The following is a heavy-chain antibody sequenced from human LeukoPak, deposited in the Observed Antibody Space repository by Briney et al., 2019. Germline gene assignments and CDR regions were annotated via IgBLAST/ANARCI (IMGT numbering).Heavy chain of an antibody. CDR3: ARRPREVPAATDY. CDR1: GFTFSSYG. D-gene: IGHD2-2*01. J-gene: IGHJ4*02. V-gene: IGHV3-33*01. Sequence: GRSLRLSCAASGFTFSSYGMHWVRQAPGKGLEWVAVIWYDGSNKYYADSVKGRFTISRDNSKNTLYLQMNSLRAEDTAVYYCARRPREVPAATDYWGQGTLVTVSS. CDR2: IWYDGSNK.